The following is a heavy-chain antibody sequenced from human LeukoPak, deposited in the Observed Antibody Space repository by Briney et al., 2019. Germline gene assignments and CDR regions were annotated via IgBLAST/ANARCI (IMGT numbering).Heavy chain of an antibody. CDR2: ISYDGSNK. D-gene: IGHD3-22*01. J-gene: IGHJ5*02. V-gene: IGHV3-30-3*01. CDR3: ARDATHYDSSGYNLKYNWFDP. CDR1: GFTFSSYA. Sequence: GGSLRLSCAASGFTFSSYAMHWVRQAPGKGLEWVAVISYDGSNKYYADSVKGRFTISRDNSKNTLYLQMNSLRAEDTAVYYCARDATHYDSSGYNLKYNWFDPWGQGTLVTVSS.